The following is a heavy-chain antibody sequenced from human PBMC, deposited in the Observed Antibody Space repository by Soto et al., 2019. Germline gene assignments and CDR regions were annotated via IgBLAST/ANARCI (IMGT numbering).Heavy chain of an antibody. CDR2: IYPGDSDT. V-gene: IGHV5-51*01. CDR1: GYSFTNYW. Sequence: PGESLKISCQGSGYSFTNYWIGWVRQMPGKGLEWMGIIYPGDSDTRYSPSFQGQVTISADKSISTAYLQWSSLKASDTAMYYCATGGYCPSTSCYNFFDYWGQGTLVTVS. J-gene: IGHJ4*02. CDR3: ATGGYCPSTSCYNFFDY. D-gene: IGHD2-2*02.